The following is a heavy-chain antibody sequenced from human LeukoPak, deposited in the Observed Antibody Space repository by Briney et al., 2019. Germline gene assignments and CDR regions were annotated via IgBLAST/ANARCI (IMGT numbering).Heavy chain of an antibody. CDR2: IYSGGST. D-gene: IGHD3-10*01. V-gene: IGHV3-53*01. CDR1: GFTVSSNY. CDR3: AREGNYGSGSYYSD. J-gene: IGHJ4*02. Sequence: GSLRLSCAASGFTVSSNYMSWVRQAPGKGLEWVSVIYSGGSTYYADSVKSRFTISRDNSKNTLYLQMNSLRAEDTAVYYCAREGNYGSGSYYSDWGQGTLVTVSS.